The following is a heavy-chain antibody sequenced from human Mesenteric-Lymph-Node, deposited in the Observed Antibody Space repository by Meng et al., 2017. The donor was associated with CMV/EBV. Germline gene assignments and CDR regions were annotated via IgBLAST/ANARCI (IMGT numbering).Heavy chain of an antibody. CDR3: ARYTSSWYNRFDP. V-gene: IGHV4-61*08. J-gene: IGHJ5*02. Sequence: VSGGSVRSDDYFWSWLRQPPGKGLEWISYIHHSGRNNHTPSLKRRVTISVDPSKNQFSLKLASVTAADTAVYYCARYTSSWYNRFDPWGQGTLVTVSS. D-gene: IGHD6-13*01. CDR1: GGSVRSDDYF. CDR2: IHHSGRN.